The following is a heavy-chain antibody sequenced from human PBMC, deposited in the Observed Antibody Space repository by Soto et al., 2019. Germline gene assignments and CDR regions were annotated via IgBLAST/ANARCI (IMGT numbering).Heavy chain of an antibody. J-gene: IGHJ5*02. CDR1: GGTFSSYA. CDR2: IIPIFGTA. CDR3: ARRGNYDFWSGYARNWFDP. V-gene: IGHV1-69*13. D-gene: IGHD3-3*01. Sequence: SVKVSCKASGGTFSSYAISWVRQAPGQGLEWMGGIIPIFGTANYAQKFQGRVTITADESTSTAYMELSSLRSEDTAVYYCARRGNYDFWSGYARNWFDPRGQG.